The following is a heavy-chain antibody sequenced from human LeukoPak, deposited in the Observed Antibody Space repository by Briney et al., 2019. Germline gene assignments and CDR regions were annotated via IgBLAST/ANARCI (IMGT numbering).Heavy chain of an antibody. Sequence: PGGSLRLSCAASGFTFSSYAMSWVRQAPGKGLEWVSAISVSVGSTYYADSVKGRFTISRDNSKNTLYMQMHSLRAEDTAVYYCAKDFIVVVVAATRLDYWGQGTLVTVSS. V-gene: IGHV3-23*01. D-gene: IGHD2-15*01. CDR2: ISVSVGST. CDR3: AKDFIVVVVAATRLDY. J-gene: IGHJ4*02. CDR1: GFTFSSYA.